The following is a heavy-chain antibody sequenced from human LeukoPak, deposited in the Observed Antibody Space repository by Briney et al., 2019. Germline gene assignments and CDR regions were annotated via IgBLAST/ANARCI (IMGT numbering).Heavy chain of an antibody. D-gene: IGHD3-22*01. V-gene: IGHV4-4*02. CDR3: ARSSEGRYYYDSSGYSYYYYYMDV. CDR1: GGSISSSNW. J-gene: IGHJ6*03. Sequence: PSETLSLTCAVSGGSISSSNWWSWVRQPPGKGLEWIGEIYHSGSTNYNPSLKSRVTISVDTSKNQFSLKLNSVTAADTAVYYCARSSEGRYYYDSSGYSYYYYYMDVWGKGTTVTISS. CDR2: IYHSGST.